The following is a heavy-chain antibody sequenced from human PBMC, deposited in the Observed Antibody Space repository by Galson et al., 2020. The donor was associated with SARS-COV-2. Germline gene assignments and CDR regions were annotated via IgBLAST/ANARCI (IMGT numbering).Heavy chain of an antibody. CDR3: ARLLWLRCRFDP. V-gene: IGHV4-39*01. D-gene: IGHD5-18*01. CDR1: GGSISSSSYY. Sequence: SETLSLTCTVSGGSISSSSYYWGWIRQPPGKGLEWIGSIYYSGSTYYNPSLKSRVTISVDTSKNQFSLKLSSVTAADTAVYYCARLLWLRCRFDPWGQGTLVTVSS. J-gene: IGHJ5*02. CDR2: IYYSGST.